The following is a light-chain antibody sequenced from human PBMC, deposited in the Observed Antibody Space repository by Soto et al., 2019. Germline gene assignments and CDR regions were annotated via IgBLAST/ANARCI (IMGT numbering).Light chain of an antibody. J-gene: IGKJ1*01. CDR1: QGISSY. CDR3: QQYYSYPLT. V-gene: IGKV1-8*01. CDR2: AAS. Sequence: ASTGDRVTITCRASQGISSYLAWYQQKPGKAPKLLIYAASTLQSGVPSRFSGSGSGTDFTLTISCLQSEDFATYYCQQYYSYPLTFGQGTKVDIK.